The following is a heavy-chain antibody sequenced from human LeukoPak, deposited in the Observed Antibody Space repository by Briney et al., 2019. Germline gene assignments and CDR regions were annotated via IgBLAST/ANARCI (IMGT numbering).Heavy chain of an antibody. CDR3: AREATYSGSYYYFDY. J-gene: IGHJ4*02. D-gene: IGHD1-26*01. V-gene: IGHV4-4*08. Sequence: SETLSLTCTVSGGSITNYYWSWIRQPPGKGLEWIGYISNSGSPNYNPSLESRVTMSVDTSKNQFSLKLSSVTAADTAVYYCAREATYSGSYYYFDYWGQGTLVTVSS. CDR2: ISNSGSP. CDR1: GGSITNYY.